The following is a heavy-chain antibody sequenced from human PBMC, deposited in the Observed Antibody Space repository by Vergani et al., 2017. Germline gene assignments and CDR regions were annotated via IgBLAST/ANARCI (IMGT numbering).Heavy chain of an antibody. J-gene: IGHJ6*02. V-gene: IGHV4-34*01. CDR1: GGSFSGYY. D-gene: IGHD6-13*01. CDR2: INHSGST. Sequence: QVQLPQWGAGLLKPSETLSLTCAVYGGSFSGYYWSWIRQPPGKGLEWIGEINHSGSTNYNPSLKSRVTISVDTSKNQFSLKLSSVTAADTAVYYCARSEGTGIAAAGTEYYYYGMDVWGQGTTVTVSS. CDR3: ARSEGTGIAAAGTEYYYYGMDV.